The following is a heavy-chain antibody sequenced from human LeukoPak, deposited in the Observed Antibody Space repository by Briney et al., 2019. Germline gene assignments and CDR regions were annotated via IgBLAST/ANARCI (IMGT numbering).Heavy chain of an antibody. V-gene: IGHV3-30*18. J-gene: IGHJ4*02. CDR3: AKEAGSWYAVDY. CDR1: GFTFSSYG. D-gene: IGHD6-13*01. CDR2: ISYDGSNK. Sequence: PGRSLRLSCAASGFTFSSYGMHWVRQAPGKGLGWVAVISYDGSNKYYADSVKGRFTISRDNSKNTLYLQMNSLRAEDTAVYYCAKEAGSWYAVDYWGQGTLVTVSS.